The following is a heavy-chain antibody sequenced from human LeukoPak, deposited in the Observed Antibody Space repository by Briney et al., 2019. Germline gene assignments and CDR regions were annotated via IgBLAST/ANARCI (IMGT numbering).Heavy chain of an antibody. Sequence: PSETLSLTCTVSGGSISSGGYYWSWIRQHPGKGLEWIGYIYYSGSTYYNPSLKSRVTISVDTSKNQFSLKLSSVTVADTAVYYCARAAPTYYDFWSVGGYFDYWGQGTLVTVSS. J-gene: IGHJ4*02. CDR2: IYYSGST. D-gene: IGHD3-3*01. V-gene: IGHV4-31*03. CDR3: ARAAPTYYDFWSVGGYFDY. CDR1: GGSISSGGYY.